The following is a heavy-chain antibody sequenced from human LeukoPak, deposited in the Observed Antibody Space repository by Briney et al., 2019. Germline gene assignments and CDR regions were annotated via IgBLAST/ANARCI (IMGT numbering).Heavy chain of an antibody. CDR1: GFTFDNYA. Sequence: PGRSLRLSCAASGFTFDNYAMHWVRQAPGKGLEWVSGISWNSGSIGYVDSVKGRFTISRDNAKNSLYLQMNSLRAEDTAVYYCARVNGDPLDYWGQGTLVTVSS. CDR3: ARVNGDPLDY. V-gene: IGHV3-9*01. D-gene: IGHD4-17*01. J-gene: IGHJ4*02. CDR2: ISWNSGSI.